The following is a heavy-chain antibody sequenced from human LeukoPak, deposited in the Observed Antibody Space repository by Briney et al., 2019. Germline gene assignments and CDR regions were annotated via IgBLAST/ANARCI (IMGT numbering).Heavy chain of an antibody. CDR1: GGSISSYY. Sequence: SETLSLTCTVSGGSISSYYWSWIRQPPGKGLEWIGYIYYSGSTNYNPSLKSRVTISVDTSKNQFSLKLSSVTAADTAVYYCARGRNAVAGTFDYWGQGTLVTVSS. CDR3: ARGRNAVAGTFDY. V-gene: IGHV4-59*01. J-gene: IGHJ4*02. D-gene: IGHD6-19*01. CDR2: IYYSGST.